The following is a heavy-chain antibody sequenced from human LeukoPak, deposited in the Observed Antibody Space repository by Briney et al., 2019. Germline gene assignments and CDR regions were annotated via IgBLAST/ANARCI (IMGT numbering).Heavy chain of an antibody. J-gene: IGHJ6*03. CDR2: INMDGSST. CDR1: GFTFNTYW. V-gene: IGHV3-74*01. Sequence: GESLRLSCAASGFTFNTYWMHWVRQVPGKGLVWVSRINMDGSSTDYADSVKGRFTVSRDNAKNTLYLQMNSLRAEDTAVYYCARDRLPTVGDNYYYYYMDVWGKGTTVTISS. CDR3: ARDRLPTVGDNYYYYYMDV. D-gene: IGHD4-23*01.